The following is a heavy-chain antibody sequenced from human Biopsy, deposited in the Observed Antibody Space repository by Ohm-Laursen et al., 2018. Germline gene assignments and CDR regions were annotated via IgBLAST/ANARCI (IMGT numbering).Heavy chain of an antibody. D-gene: IGHD5-24*01. CDR1: GFTVYNNY. J-gene: IGHJ4*02. CDR3: ARGPSGVAKIG. V-gene: IGHV3-66*01. Sequence: SLRLSCAASGFTVYNNYMTWVRQAPGKGLEWVSLIYSGGDTRYEDSMKGRFTISRDSSKNTLYLQMNSLRVEDTAVYYCARGPSGVAKIGRGQGTLVTVSS. CDR2: IYSGGDT.